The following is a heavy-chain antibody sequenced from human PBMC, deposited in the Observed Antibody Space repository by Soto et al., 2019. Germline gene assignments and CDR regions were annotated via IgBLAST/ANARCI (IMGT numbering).Heavy chain of an antibody. CDR3: ARDSCGGDCYSLDY. Sequence: GGSLRLSCAASGLTFSSYGMHWVRQAPGKGLEWVAVIWYDATKKYYVDSVKGRFTISRDNSKNTLYLQMNSLRAEDTAVYFCARDSCGGDCYSLDYWGQGTLVTVSS. D-gene: IGHD2-21*02. CDR1: GLTFSSYG. V-gene: IGHV3-33*01. CDR2: IWYDATKK. J-gene: IGHJ4*02.